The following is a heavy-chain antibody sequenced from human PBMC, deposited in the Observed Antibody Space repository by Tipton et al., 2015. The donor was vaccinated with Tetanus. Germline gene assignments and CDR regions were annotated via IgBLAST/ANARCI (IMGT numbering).Heavy chain of an antibody. J-gene: IGHJ3*01. CDR2: IYYSGSS. CDR1: GTSMSSSSYY. CDR3: ARPSTTVTPRAFDV. D-gene: IGHD4-17*01. Sequence: TLSLTCNVSGTSMSSSSYYWDWIRQPPGKGLEWIGSIYYSGSSYYNPSLESRVTISLDTSKNRFSLKLTSVIAADAAVYYCARPSTTVTPRAFDVWGQGTMVTVSS. V-gene: IGHV4-39*01.